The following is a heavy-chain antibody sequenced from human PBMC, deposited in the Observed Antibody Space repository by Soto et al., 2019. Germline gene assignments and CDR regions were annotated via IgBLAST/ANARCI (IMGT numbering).Heavy chain of an antibody. Sequence: GGSLRLSCAASGFTFSSYAMHWVRQAPGKGLEYVSAISSNGGSTYYANSVKGRFTISRDNSKNTLYLQMGSLRAEDMAVYYCAGGQGYYFDYWGQGTLVTVSS. CDR2: ISSNGGST. CDR3: AGGQGYYFDY. V-gene: IGHV3-64*01. J-gene: IGHJ4*02. CDR1: GFTFSSYA.